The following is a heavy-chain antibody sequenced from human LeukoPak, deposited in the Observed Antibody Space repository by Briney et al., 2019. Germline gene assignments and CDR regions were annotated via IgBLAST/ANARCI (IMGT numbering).Heavy chain of an antibody. V-gene: IGHV3-48*01. D-gene: IGHD1-20*01. Sequence: PAGGSLRLSCAASGFTFSSYSMNWARQAPGKGLEWVSYISYSSSTIYYADSVKGRFTISRDNAKNSLYLQMDSLRAEDTAVYYCARSPNWNGPELDYWGQGTLVTVSS. J-gene: IGHJ4*02. CDR1: GFTFSSYS. CDR3: ARSPNWNGPELDY. CDR2: ISYSSSTI.